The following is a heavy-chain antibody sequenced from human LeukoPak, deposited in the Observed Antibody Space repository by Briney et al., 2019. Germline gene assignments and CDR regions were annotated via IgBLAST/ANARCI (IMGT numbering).Heavy chain of an antibody. CDR2: INHSGST. CDR1: GGSFSGYY. V-gene: IGHV4-34*01. CDR3: ARELTYYYDSSGPQNAFDI. J-gene: IGHJ3*02. D-gene: IGHD3-22*01. Sequence: SETLSLTCAVYGGSFSGYYWSWIRQPPGKGLEWIGEINHSGSTNYNPSLKSRVTISVDTSKNQFSLKLSSVTAADTAVYYCARELTYYYDSSGPQNAFDIWGQGTMVTVSS.